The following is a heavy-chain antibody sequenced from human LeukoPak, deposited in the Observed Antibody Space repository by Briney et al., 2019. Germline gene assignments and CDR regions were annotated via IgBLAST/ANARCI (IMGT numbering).Heavy chain of an antibody. V-gene: IGHV1-46*01. CDR1: GYTFTSYY. D-gene: IGHD5-12*01. J-gene: IGHJ4*02. Sequence: ASVKVSCKASGYTFTSYYLHWVRQAPGQGLEWMGTINLSGDRTSYAQKIQGRVTMTRDTSTSTVYMELSSLTSEDTAVYYCARDIGSGYYNFDYWGQRTLVTVSS. CDR3: ARDIGSGYYNFDY. CDR2: INLSGDRT.